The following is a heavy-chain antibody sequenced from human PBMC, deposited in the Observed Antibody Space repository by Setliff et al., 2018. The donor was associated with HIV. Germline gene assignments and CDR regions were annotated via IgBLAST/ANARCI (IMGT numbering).Heavy chain of an antibody. CDR3: ARERSVPGTYRYFDY. CDR1: GASISSGGYY. D-gene: IGHD2-2*01. V-gene: IGHV4-61*08. Sequence: SETLSLTCTVSGASISSGGYYWSWIRQHPGKGLEWIAYIYYSGRTNYNPSLKSRVSISVDTSENQFSLKLTSVTAADTAVYYCARERSVPGTYRYFDYWSQGTLVTVSS. J-gene: IGHJ4*02. CDR2: IYYSGRT.